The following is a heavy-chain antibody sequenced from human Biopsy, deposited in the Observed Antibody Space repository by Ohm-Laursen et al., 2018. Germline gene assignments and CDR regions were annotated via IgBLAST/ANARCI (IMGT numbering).Heavy chain of an antibody. D-gene: IGHD3-16*01. CDR2: ITWNSGIM. J-gene: IGHJ4*02. V-gene: IGHV3-9*01. CDR1: GYTFDDHS. Sequence: SLRLSCAAFGYTFDDHSMHWVRQVPGRGLEWVSSITWNSGIMDYADSVRGRFTISRDNAKNSLYLQMNSLRAEDTALYYCAKDRLYLGAGSFNFDSWGQDTLVTVSS. CDR3: AKDRLYLGAGSFNFDS.